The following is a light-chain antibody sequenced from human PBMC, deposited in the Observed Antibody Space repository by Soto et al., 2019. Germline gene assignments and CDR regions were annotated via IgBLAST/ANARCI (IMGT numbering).Light chain of an antibody. Sequence: QWVLTQPASVSGSPGQSSTISWTVSSSDICAYNYVSLFQQYPGKSPELIMSEVSNRPSGVSNRSSGSKSGTAASLNISGLQTEDAADYFCFSFTTDWTHVFGTGTKVTVL. V-gene: IGLV2-14*01. CDR1: SSDICAYNY. CDR3: FSFTTDWTHV. J-gene: IGLJ1*01. CDR2: EVS.